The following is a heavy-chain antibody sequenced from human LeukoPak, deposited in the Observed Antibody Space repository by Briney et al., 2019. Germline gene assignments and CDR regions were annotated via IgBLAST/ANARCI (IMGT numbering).Heavy chain of an antibody. V-gene: IGHV4-59*01. D-gene: IGHD1-1*01. Sequence: SETLSLTCTVSGGSISSYYWSWIRQPPGKGLEWIGYIYYSGSTNYNPSLTSRVTISVDTSKNQFSLKLSSVTAADTAVYYCARGTDYYYYYGMDVWGQGTTVTVSS. CDR3: ARGTDYYYYYGMDV. CDR1: GGSISSYY. J-gene: IGHJ6*02. CDR2: IYYSGST.